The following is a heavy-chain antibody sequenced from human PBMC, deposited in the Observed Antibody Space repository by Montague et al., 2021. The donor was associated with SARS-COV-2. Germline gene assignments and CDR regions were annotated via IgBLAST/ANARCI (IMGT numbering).Heavy chain of an antibody. Sequence: SETLSLTCAVYGVSSSNYYWSWIRQSPGKGLEWVGETNHSGYTDYNPSLESRLTISLDSSKKQFSLKMTSVTAADTAIYYCASAPRYSFGFWAYWGQGTLVSVSS. CDR3: ASAPRYSFGFWAY. V-gene: IGHV4-34*01. CDR1: GVSSSNYY. D-gene: IGHD5-12*01. CDR2: TNHSGYT. J-gene: IGHJ4*02.